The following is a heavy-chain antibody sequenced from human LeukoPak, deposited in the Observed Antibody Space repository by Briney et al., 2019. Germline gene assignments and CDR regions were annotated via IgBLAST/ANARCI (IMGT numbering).Heavy chain of an antibody. CDR3: ARDQDPSGGDYVGYFDY. Sequence: PGGSLRLSCAASGFTVSSNYMSWVRQAPGKGLEWVSVIHSGGSTFYADSVKGRFTISRDNSKNTVHLQMNSLRAEDTAVYYCARDQDPSGGDYVGYFDYWGQGTLVTVSS. J-gene: IGHJ4*02. D-gene: IGHD2-21*02. CDR1: GFTVSSNY. V-gene: IGHV3-53*01. CDR2: IHSGGST.